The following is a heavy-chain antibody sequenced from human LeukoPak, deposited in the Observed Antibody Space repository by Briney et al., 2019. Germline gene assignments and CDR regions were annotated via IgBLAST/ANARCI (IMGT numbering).Heavy chain of an antibody. CDR1: GFTFDDYA. V-gene: IGHV3-9*01. Sequence: GGSLRLSCAASGFTFDDYAMHWVRQAPGKGLEWVSGISWDSGSIDYADSVKGRFTISRDNAKDTLYLHMNSLRPEDTAVYYCARAQVGAPTDLWGQGTLVTVSS. CDR2: ISWDSGSI. CDR3: ARAQVGAPTDL. J-gene: IGHJ5*02. D-gene: IGHD1-26*01.